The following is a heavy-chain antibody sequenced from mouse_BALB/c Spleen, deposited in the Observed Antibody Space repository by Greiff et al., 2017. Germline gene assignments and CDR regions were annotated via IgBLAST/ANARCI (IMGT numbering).Heavy chain of an antibody. CDR2: ISYSGST. J-gene: IGHJ4*01. D-gene: IGHD2-4*01. Sequence: EVKLMESGPGLVKPSQSLSLTCTVTGYSITSDYAWNWIRQFPGNKLEWMGYISYSGSTSYNPSLKSRISITRDTSKNQFFLQLNSVTTEDTATYYCARDDYPYAMDYWGQGTSVTVSS. V-gene: IGHV3-2*02. CDR3: ARDDYPYAMDY. CDR1: GYSITSDYA.